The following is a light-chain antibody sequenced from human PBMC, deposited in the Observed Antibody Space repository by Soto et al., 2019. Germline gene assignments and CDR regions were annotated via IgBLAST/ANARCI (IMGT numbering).Light chain of an antibody. V-gene: IGKV3-20*01. CDR1: QSVISSY. CDR3: QQYSSSPSIT. Sequence: EIFLTQSPGSLSLSQGEIATLSCRASQSVISSYLAWYQQKPGQAPRLLIFDASSRATGIPDRFSGSGSGTDFTLTISRLEPEDFAVYYCQQYSSSPSITFGQGTRLEIK. CDR2: DAS. J-gene: IGKJ5*01.